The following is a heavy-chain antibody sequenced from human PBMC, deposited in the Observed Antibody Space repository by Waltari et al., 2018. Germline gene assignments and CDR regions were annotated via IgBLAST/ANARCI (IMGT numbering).Heavy chain of an antibody. CDR3: ARDRGRGLYLDS. J-gene: IGHJ4*02. V-gene: IGHV4-4*02. CDR2: VYGGGRT. D-gene: IGHD2-15*01. Sequence: QLQLQESGPGLVKPSGTPSLTCAVSGDSMSSAYWWSWVRQPPGKGLEWIGQVYGGGRTNYTPSFASRVTVALDTYNKQFSLTVTSATAADTAVYYCARDRGRGLYLDSWGPGLLVTVSP. CDR1: GDSMSSAYW.